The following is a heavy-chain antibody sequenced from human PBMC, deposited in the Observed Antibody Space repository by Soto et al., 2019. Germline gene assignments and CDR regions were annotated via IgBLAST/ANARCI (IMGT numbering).Heavy chain of an antibody. J-gene: IGHJ6*01. CDR3: ARGYYYGWGTRTPAGMDV. CDR1: GYTFTNYD. D-gene: IGHD3-10*01. CDR2: ISTYTGNT. V-gene: IGHV1-18*01. Sequence: ASVKVSCKASGYTFTNYDINWVRQDPEQGLEGMGWISTYTGNTNYAQKLQGRVTMTTDTSTRTAHMELRRLRSDDTAVYYCARGYYYGWGTRTPAGMDVWGQRPTVTVSS.